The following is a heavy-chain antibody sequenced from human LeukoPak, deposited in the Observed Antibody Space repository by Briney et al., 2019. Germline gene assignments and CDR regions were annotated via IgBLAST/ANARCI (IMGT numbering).Heavy chain of an antibody. CDR1: GGSISSYY. CDR3: AGDYYYYGMDV. V-gene: IGHV4-59*08. CDR2: IYYSGST. Sequence: SETLSLTCTVSGGSISSYYWSWIRQPPGKGLEWIGYIYYSGSTNYIPSLKSRVTISVDTSKNQFSLKLSSVTAADTAVYYCAGDYYYYGMDVWGQGTTVTVSS. J-gene: IGHJ6*02.